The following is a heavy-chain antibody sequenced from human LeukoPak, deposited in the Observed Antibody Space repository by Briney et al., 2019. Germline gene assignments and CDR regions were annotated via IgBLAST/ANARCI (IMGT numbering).Heavy chain of an antibody. CDR3: AREWVGNYYDH. J-gene: IGHJ4*02. CDR1: GFTFSSYS. Sequence: GSLRLSCAASGFTFSSYSMNWVRQAPGKGLEWVSSISSSSSYIYYADSVKGRFTISRDNAKNSLYLQMNSLRAEDTAVYYCAREWVGNYYDHWGQGTLVTVSS. V-gene: IGHV3-21*01. D-gene: IGHD1-26*01. CDR2: ISSSSSYI.